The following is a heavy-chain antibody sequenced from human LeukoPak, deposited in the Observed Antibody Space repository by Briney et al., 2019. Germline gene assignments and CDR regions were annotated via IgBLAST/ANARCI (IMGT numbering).Heavy chain of an antibody. CDR1: GYTFTSYG. CDR3: ARGQGGYSYGYVGYYYGMDV. CDR2: ISAYNGNT. J-gene: IGHJ6*04. Sequence: ASVKVSCKASGYTFTSYGISWVRQAPGQGLEWMGWISAYNGNTNYAQKLQGRVTMTTDTSTSTAYMELSSLRSEDTAVYYCARGQGGYSYGYVGYYYGMDVWGKGTTVTVSS. V-gene: IGHV1-18*01. D-gene: IGHD5-18*01.